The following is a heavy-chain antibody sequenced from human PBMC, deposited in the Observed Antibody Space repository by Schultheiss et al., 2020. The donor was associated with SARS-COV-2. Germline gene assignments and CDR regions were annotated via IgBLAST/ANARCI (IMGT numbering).Heavy chain of an antibody. V-gene: IGHV6-1*01. Sequence: SQTLSLTCAISGDSVSSNSAAWNWIRQSPSRGLEWLGRTYYRSKWYNDYAVSVKSRITINPDTSKNQFSLQLNSVTPEDTAVYYCARDAAAAGTPGGDRMNWFDPWGQGTLVTVSS. J-gene: IGHJ5*02. CDR2: TYYRSKWYN. CDR3: ARDAAAAGTPGGDRMNWFDP. D-gene: IGHD6-13*01. CDR1: GDSVSSNSAA.